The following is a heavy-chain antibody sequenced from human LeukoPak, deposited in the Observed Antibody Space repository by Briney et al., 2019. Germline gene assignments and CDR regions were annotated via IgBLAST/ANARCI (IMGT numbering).Heavy chain of an antibody. Sequence: ASVKVSCKASGYIFASYGISWVRQAPGHGLEWMGWISAYNGNIDCAQKFQGRVTMTTDTSTSTAYMELRSLTSDDTAVYYCAREVPDYYGSGRPAVVDYWGQGTLVPVSS. CDR3: AREVPDYYGSGRPAVVDY. D-gene: IGHD3-10*01. CDR2: ISAYNGNI. J-gene: IGHJ4*02. CDR1: GYIFASYG. V-gene: IGHV1-18*01.